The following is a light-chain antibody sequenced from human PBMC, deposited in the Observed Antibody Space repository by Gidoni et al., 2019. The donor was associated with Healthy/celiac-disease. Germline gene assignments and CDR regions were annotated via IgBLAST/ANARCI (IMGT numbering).Light chain of an antibody. V-gene: IGLV2-14*01. CDR3: SSYTSSSTWV. CDR1: SSDVGGYNY. Sequence: QSALTQPASVSGSPGQSITISCPGTSSDVGGYNYVSWYQQHPGKAPKLMIYDVSNRPSWVSTRFSGSKSGNTASLTISGLQAEDEADYYCSSYTSSSTWVFGGGTKLTVL. CDR2: DVS. J-gene: IGLJ3*02.